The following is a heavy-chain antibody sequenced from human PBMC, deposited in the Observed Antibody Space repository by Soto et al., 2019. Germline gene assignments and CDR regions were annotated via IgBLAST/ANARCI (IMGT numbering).Heavy chain of an antibody. V-gene: IGHV4-30-4*01. Sequence: SETLSLTCTVSGGPISSGDYYWRWIRQPPGKGLEWIGYIYYSGSTYYNPSLKSRVTISVDTSKNQFSLKLSSVTAADTAVYYCARRNYDSNGFDYWGQGTLVTV. CDR1: GGPISSGDYY. J-gene: IGHJ4*02. CDR3: ARRNYDSNGFDY. D-gene: IGHD3-22*01. CDR2: IYYSGST.